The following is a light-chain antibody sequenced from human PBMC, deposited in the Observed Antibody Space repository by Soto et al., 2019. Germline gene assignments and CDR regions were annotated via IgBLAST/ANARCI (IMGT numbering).Light chain of an antibody. Sequence: QSALTQPASVSGSPGQSITISCTGTSSDVGRYNYVSWYQQHPGKAPKLMIYDVSSRPSGISNRFSGSKSGNTASLTVSGLQAEDEADYYCTSYTTSRTVVFGGGTKLTVL. J-gene: IGLJ3*02. CDR3: TSYTTSRTVV. CDR1: SSDVGRYNY. CDR2: DVS. V-gene: IGLV2-14*03.